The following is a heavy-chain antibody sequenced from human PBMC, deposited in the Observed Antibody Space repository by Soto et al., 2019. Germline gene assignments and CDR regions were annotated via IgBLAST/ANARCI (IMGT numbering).Heavy chain of an antibody. J-gene: IGHJ1*01. D-gene: IGHD2-21*02. CDR1: GGSISSYY. CDR2: IYYSGST. CDR3: ARDERHCGGDCYTVYFQH. V-gene: IGHV4-59*01. Sequence: SDTLSLTCTVSGGSISSYYWSWIRQPPGKGLEWIGYIYYSGSTNYNPSLKSRVTISVDTSKNQFSLKLSSVTAADTAVYYCARDERHCGGDCYTVYFQHWGQGTLVTVSS.